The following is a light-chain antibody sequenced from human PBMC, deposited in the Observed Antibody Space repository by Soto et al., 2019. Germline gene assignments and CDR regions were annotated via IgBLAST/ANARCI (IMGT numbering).Light chain of an antibody. CDR3: QQYNNWPSWYT. CDR1: QSVSSN. V-gene: IGKV3-15*01. CDR2: GAS. J-gene: IGKJ2*01. Sequence: EIVMTQSPATLSVSPGDRATLSCRASQSVSSNLAWYQQKPGQAPRLLIYGASTRATGIPARFSGSGSGTEFTLTLSSLQSEDVSVNYCQQYNNWPSWYTFGQGTKLEIK.